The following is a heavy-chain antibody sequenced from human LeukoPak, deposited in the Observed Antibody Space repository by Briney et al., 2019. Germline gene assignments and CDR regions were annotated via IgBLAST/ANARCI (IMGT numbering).Heavy chain of an antibody. CDR1: GGSISSGSYY. CDR3: ARTKTQRGYSGYDSDY. V-gene: IGHV4-61*02. J-gene: IGHJ4*02. Sequence: PSQTLSLTYTVSGGSISSGSYYWSWIRQPAGKGLEWIGRIYTSGSTNYNPSLKSRVTISVDTSKNQFSLKLSSVTAADTAVYYCARTKTQRGYSGYDSDYWGQGTLVTVSS. CDR2: IYTSGST. D-gene: IGHD5-12*01.